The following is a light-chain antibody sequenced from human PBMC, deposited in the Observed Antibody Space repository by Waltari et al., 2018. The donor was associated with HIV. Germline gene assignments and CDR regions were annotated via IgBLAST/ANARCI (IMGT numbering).Light chain of an antibody. CDR3: NSRDSSGNHLVV. J-gene: IGLJ2*01. CDR2: GKN. V-gene: IGLV3-19*01. CDR1: SLRSYY. Sequence: SSELTQDPAVSVALGHTVRITCQGDSLRSYYSSWYQQKPGQAPVLVIYGKNNRPSGIPDRFSGSSSGNTASLTITGAQAEDEADYYCNSRDSSGNHLVVFGGGTKLTVL.